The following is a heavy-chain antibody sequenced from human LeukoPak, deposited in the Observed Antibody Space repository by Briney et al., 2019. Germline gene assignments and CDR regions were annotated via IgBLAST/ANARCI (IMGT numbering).Heavy chain of an antibody. J-gene: IGHJ4*02. V-gene: IGHV4-39*07. D-gene: IGHD3-10*01. CDR1: GGSISSSSYD. Sequence: PSETLSLTCTVSGGSISSSSYDWGWIRQPPGKGLEWNGSIYHSGSTYYSPSLKSRVPISVDASKNQFSLKLSSVTAADTAVYYCARDVGKNLWFGELSWLDYWGQGPLVTVSS. CDR2: IYHSGST. CDR3: ARDVGKNLWFGELSWLDY.